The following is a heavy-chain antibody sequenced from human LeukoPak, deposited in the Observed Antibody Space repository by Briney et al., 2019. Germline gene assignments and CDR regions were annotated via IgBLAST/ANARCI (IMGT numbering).Heavy chain of an antibody. Sequence: GASVKVSCKASGYTFTSYGISWVRQAPGQGLEWRGWISAYNGNTKYAQRLQGRVTMTTDTSTTTAYVELRSLRSDDTAVYYCARDLLQYFDWLTMAGYWGQGTLVSVSS. V-gene: IGHV1-18*01. CDR1: GYTFTSYG. CDR2: ISAYNGNT. CDR3: ARDLLQYFDWLTMAGY. J-gene: IGHJ4*02. D-gene: IGHD3-9*01.